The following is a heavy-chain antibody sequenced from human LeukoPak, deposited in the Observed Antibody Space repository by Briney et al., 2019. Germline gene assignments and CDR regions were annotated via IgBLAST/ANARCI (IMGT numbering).Heavy chain of an antibody. CDR3: ARDRTLAVAGSGVDY. Sequence: PSETLSLTCTVSGGSISSYYWSWIRQPAGKGLEWIGRIHTSGSTNYNPSLKSRVAISVDTSKNQFSLKLSSVTAADTAVYYCARDRTLAVAGSGVDYWGQGTLVTVSS. J-gene: IGHJ4*02. CDR2: IHTSGST. CDR1: GGSISSYY. V-gene: IGHV4-4*07. D-gene: IGHD6-19*01.